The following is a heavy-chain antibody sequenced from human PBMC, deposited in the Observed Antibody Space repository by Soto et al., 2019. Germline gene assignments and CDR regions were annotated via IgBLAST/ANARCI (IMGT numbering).Heavy chain of an antibody. CDR1: GFTFSSYG. CDR2: ISYDGSNK. D-gene: IGHD5-12*01. CDR3: AKAAVATYLGFDY. J-gene: IGHJ4*02. V-gene: IGHV3-30*18. Sequence: GGSLRLSCAASGFTFSSYGMHWVRQAPGKGLEWVAVISYDGSNKYYADSVKGRFTISRDNSKNTLYLQMNSLRAEDTAVYYCAKAAVATYLGFDYWAQGTLVTVSS.